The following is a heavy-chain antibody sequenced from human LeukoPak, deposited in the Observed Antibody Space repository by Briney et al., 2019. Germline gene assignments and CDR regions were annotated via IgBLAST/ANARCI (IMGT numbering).Heavy chain of an antibody. CDR2: IYHSGST. CDR1: GYSISSGYY. Sequence: SETLSLTCAVSGYSISSGYYWGWIRQPPGKGLEWIGSIYHSGSTYYNPSLRSRVTISVDTSKNQLSLKLSPVTAADTAVYYCARIGYYYDSTGYSHDAFDIWGQGTMVTVSS. D-gene: IGHD3-22*01. J-gene: IGHJ3*02. V-gene: IGHV4-38-2*01. CDR3: ARIGYYYDSTGYSHDAFDI.